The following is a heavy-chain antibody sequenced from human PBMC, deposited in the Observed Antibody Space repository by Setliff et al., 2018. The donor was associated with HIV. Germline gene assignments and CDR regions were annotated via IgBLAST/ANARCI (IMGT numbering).Heavy chain of an antibody. Sequence: SETLSLTCTVSGGSVHSGSYYWGWIRQPPGKGLEWIGSINYSGSTYYNPSLKSRVTISGDTSKNQFSLKLSSVTAADTAVYYCASEAWTSYRSSSGYYYYYMDVWGKGTTVTVSS. D-gene: IGHD6-6*01. CDR3: ASEAWTSYRSSSGYYYYYMDV. J-gene: IGHJ6*03. CDR1: GGSVHSGSYY. CDR2: INYSGST. V-gene: IGHV4-39*07.